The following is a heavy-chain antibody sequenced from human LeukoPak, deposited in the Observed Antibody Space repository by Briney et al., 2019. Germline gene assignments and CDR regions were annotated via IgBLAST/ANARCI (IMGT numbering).Heavy chain of an antibody. CDR1: GFTFSSYS. D-gene: IGHD2-2*01. Sequence: GGSLRLSCAASGFTFSSYSMNWVRQAPGKGLEWVSYISSSSSTTYYADSVKGRFTISRDNSKNTLYLQMNSLRAEDTAVYYCASGGYQLLFYYYYYMDVWGKGTTVTVSS. J-gene: IGHJ6*03. V-gene: IGHV3-48*01. CDR3: ASGGYQLLFYYYYYMDV. CDR2: ISSSSSTT.